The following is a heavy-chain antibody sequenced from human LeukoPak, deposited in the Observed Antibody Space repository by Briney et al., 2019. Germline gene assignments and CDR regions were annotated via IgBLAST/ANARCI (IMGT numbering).Heavy chain of an antibody. CDR3: AKDRGYGVSYWYFDL. J-gene: IGHJ2*01. V-gene: IGHV3-23*01. Sequence: GGSLRLSYAASGFTFSSYAMSWVRQAPGKGLEWVSAISGSGGSTYYADSVKGRFTISRDNSKNTLYLQMNSLRAEDTAVYYCAKDRGYGVSYWYFDLWGRGTLVTVSS. D-gene: IGHD5-12*01. CDR1: GFTFSSYA. CDR2: ISGSGGST.